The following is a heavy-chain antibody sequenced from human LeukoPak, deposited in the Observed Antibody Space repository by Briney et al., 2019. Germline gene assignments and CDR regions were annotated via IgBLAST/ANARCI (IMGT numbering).Heavy chain of an antibody. Sequence: PGGSLRLSCAASGFSFSSYEMNWVRQAPGKGLECVSAITGTTATGDPPYYADSVRGRFTISRDNSRNTLYLQLNDLRAEDTAIYYCAKAFGTNGYFQLPIDFWGQGTLVTVSS. J-gene: IGHJ4*02. D-gene: IGHD2-8*01. CDR1: GFSFSSYE. CDR3: AKAFGTNGYFQLPIDF. CDR2: ITGTTATGDPP. V-gene: IGHV3-23*01.